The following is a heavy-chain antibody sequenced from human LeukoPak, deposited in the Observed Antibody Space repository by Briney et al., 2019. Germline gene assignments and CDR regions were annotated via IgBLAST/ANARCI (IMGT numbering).Heavy chain of an antibody. CDR1: GFSVSSDY. Sequence: GGSLRLSCAASGFSVSSDYINWFRQAPGKGLEWVSVIYSSGSTYYAGSVEGRFTISRHTSENTLYLHMNNLRPEDTAVYYCVRETSSLAFDIWGQGTEVTVSS. V-gene: IGHV3-53*04. J-gene: IGHJ3*02. CDR3: VRETSSLAFDI. CDR2: IYSSGST. D-gene: IGHD6-6*01.